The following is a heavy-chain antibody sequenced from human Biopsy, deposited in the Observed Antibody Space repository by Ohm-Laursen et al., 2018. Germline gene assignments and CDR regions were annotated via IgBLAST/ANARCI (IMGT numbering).Heavy chain of an antibody. V-gene: IGHV4-31*01. J-gene: IGHJ3*01. CDR3: ARDLRGRGRNWGSSFGAFDV. Sequence: TLSLTCSVSGGSINSGGHFWGWVRQSPGKGLEWIGYIYDNGDTYYNPSLMSLVSISADTSKNQVSLRLNSVTAADTAVYYCARDLRGRGRNWGSSFGAFDVWGQGAKVIVSS. D-gene: IGHD3-16*01. CDR2: IYDNGDT. CDR1: GGSINSGGHF.